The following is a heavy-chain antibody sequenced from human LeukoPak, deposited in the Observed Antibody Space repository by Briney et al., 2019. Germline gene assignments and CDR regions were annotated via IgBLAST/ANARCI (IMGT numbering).Heavy chain of an antibody. CDR3: SREFPFCGADCFSGVFDI. J-gene: IGHJ3*02. CDR2: ISVINSGNT. Sequence: ASVKVSCKASGYTFSSYGINWVRQAPGQGLEWMGWISVINSGNTGYAQNSQGRLTMTTDTSTTTAYMELRSLRSDDTAVYYCSREFPFCGADCFSGVFDIWGQGTMVTVS. D-gene: IGHD2-21*02. CDR1: GYTFSSYG. V-gene: IGHV1-18*01.